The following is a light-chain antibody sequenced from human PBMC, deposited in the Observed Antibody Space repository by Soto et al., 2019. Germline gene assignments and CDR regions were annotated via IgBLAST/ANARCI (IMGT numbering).Light chain of an antibody. J-gene: IGLJ3*02. CDR2: SNN. CDR1: SSNIGSNS. CDR3: AAWDDSLTVWV. Sequence: QSALPQPPSASGTPGQRVTISCSGSSSNIGSNSVNWYQHFPGTAPKLLIYSNNQRPSGVPDRVSGSKSGTSASLAISGLQSEDEADYYCAAWDDSLTVWVFGGGTKVTVL. V-gene: IGLV1-44*01.